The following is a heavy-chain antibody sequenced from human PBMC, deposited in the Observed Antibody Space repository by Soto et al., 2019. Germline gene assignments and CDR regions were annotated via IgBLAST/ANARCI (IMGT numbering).Heavy chain of an antibody. D-gene: IGHD6-6*01. CDR2: IRSKANSYAT. Sequence: GSLRLSCAASGFTFSGSGIHWVRQASGKGLEWVGRIRSKANSYATAYAASVKGRFTISRDDSKNTAYLQMNSLKTEDTAVYYCTGLDFRSSSNNFDYWGQGTLVTVSS. CDR3: TGLDFRSSSNNFDY. J-gene: IGHJ4*02. CDR1: GFTFSGSG. V-gene: IGHV3-73*01.